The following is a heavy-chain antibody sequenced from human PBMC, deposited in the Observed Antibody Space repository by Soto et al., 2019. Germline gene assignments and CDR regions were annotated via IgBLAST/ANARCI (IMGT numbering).Heavy chain of an antibody. CDR2: IYHSGSA. Sequence: QVELQESGPGLVKPSGTLSLTCAVSGGSVSSTYWWSWVRQPPGKGLEWIGEIYHSGSANYNPSLKSRVTISVDNSKNQFSLNLNSVTAEDTAVYYCARYNAASGTYYFDYWGQGTLVTVSS. V-gene: IGHV4-4*02. D-gene: IGHD6-13*01. J-gene: IGHJ4*02. CDR1: GGSVSSTYW. CDR3: ARYNAASGTYYFDY.